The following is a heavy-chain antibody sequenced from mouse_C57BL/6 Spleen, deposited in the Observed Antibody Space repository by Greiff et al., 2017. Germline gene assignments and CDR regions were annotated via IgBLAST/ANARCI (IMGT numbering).Heavy chain of an antibody. J-gene: IGHJ2*01. CDR1: GFTFSSYA. CDR2: ISDGGSYT. D-gene: IGHD2-3*01. V-gene: IGHV5-4*03. CDR3: ARSYDGYYDY. Sequence: EVKLMESGGGLVKPGGSLKLSCAASGFTFSSYAMSWVRQTPEKRLEWVATISDGGSYTYYPDNVKGRFTISRDNAKNNLYLQMSHLKSEDTAMYYCARSYDGYYDYWGQGTTLTVSS.